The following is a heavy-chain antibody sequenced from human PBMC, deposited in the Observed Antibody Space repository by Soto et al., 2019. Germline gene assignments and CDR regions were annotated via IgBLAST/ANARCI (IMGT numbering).Heavy chain of an antibody. J-gene: IGHJ4*02. Sequence: SETLSLTCTVSGGSISSSSYYWGWIRQPPGKGLEWIGSIYYSGSTYYNPSLKSRVTISVDTSKNQFSLKLSSVTAADTAVYYCARRNYDFWAFDYWGQGTLVTVSS. CDR2: IYYSGST. D-gene: IGHD3-3*01. CDR3: ARRNYDFWAFDY. CDR1: GGSISSSSYY. V-gene: IGHV4-39*01.